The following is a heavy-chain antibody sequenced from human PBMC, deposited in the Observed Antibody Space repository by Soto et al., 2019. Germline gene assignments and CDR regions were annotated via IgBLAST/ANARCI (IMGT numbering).Heavy chain of an antibody. CDR3: ARSFCRDAVRCNWFDP. V-gene: IGHV4-59*01. D-gene: IGHD2-8*01. CDR2: MNNIGRT. J-gene: IGHJ5*02. Sequence: QVQLQESGPGLVKPSETLSLTCTVSGAFSSTYYWSWIRQPPGKGLEWIGYMNNIGRTNYNPSLKSRFPISLDTSKNQFSLKLSSVIAADTAVYYCARSFCRDAVRCNWFDPWGLGTLVTASS. CDR1: GAFSSTYY.